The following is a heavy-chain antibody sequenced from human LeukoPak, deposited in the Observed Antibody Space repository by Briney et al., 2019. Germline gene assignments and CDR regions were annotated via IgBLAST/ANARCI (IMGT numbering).Heavy chain of an antibody. CDR2: MSGDWTCM. V-gene: IGHV3-21*01. CDR1: GFTFASYS. CDR3: ARVSGRLERQSDLDY. Sequence: GGSLTLSCAPSGFTFASYSMNWLRQAPGKALEWVSSMSGDWTCMYNAGSVKGRFTISRDNAQASLYLQMISLRADDTAVYYCARVSGRLERQSDLDYWGQGNLVIVSS. J-gene: IGHJ4*02. D-gene: IGHD1-1*01.